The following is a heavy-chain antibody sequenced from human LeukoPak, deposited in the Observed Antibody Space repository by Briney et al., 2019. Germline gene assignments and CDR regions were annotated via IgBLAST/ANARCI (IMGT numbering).Heavy chain of an antibody. CDR3: ASKWVTYYYNSSAYHYPTDVFDI. CDR1: GYTLTSYY. CDR2: INPSVGST. J-gene: IGHJ3*02. V-gene: IGHV1-46*01. D-gene: IGHD3-22*01. Sequence: ASVNVSCKASGYTLTSYYMHWVRQAARQGREWMGIINPSVGSTRYAKKFQGRVIMTRDTSISTAYMELSRLRSDDTAVYYCASKWVTYYYNSSAYHYPTDVFDIWGQGTMVTVSS.